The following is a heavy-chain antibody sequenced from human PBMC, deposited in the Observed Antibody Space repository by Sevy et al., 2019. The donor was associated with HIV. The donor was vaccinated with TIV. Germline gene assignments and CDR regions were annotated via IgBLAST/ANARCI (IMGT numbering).Heavy chain of an antibody. CDR1: GFTFSDYY. V-gene: IGHV3-11*06. CDR3: ARALSSYSSFDY. D-gene: IGHD1-26*01. CDR2: ISSGSSYT. J-gene: IGHJ4*02. Sequence: GGSLRLSCAASGFTFSDYYMSWIRQAPGKGLEWVSYISSGSSYTDYADSVKGRFTISRDNAKSSLFLQMNSLGVDDTAVYYCARALSSYSSFDYWGQGIPVTVSS.